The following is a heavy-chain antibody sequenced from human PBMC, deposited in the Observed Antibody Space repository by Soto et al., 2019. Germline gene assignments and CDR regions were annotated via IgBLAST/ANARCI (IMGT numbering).Heavy chain of an antibody. CDR1: VGTFSSYA. J-gene: IGHJ6*02. CDR3: ARGASSGWSPYYGMDV. D-gene: IGHD6-19*01. V-gene: IGHV1-69*13. CDR2: IIPIFGTA. Sequence: SVKVSCKASVGTFSSYAISWVRQAPGQGLERMGGIIPIFGTANYAQKFQGRVTITADESTSTAYMELSSLRSEDTAVYYCARGASSGWSPYYGMDVWGQGTTVTVSS.